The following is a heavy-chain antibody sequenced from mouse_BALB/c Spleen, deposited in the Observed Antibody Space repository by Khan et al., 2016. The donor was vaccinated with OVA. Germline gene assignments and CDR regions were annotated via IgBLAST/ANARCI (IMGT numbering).Heavy chain of an antibody. J-gene: IGHJ3*01. CDR3: ASHLTGSFAY. V-gene: IGHV5-6*01. D-gene: IGHD4-1*01. Sequence: EVELVESGGDLVKPGGSLKLSCAASGFTFSNYGMSWVRQIPDKRLEWVATINSDGTYTYYPASVKGRFTISRNNAKNTLYLEISSLKSEDTAMYYCASHLTGSFAYWGQGTLVTVSA. CDR1: GFTFSNYG. CDR2: INSDGTYT.